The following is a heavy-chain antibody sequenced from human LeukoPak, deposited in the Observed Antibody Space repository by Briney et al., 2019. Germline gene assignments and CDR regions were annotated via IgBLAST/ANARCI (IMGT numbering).Heavy chain of an antibody. CDR2: ITYSGST. Sequence: SETLSLTCTVSGGSISNYFWSWIRQPPGKGLEWIGYITYSGSTDHNPSLKSRVTISVDASKNQFSLKLTSVAAADTAVYYCAKGYSSGESYVNNWFDPWGQGTLVTVSS. CDR3: AKGYSSGESYVNNWFDP. D-gene: IGHD6-19*01. J-gene: IGHJ5*02. V-gene: IGHV4-59*01. CDR1: GGSISNYF.